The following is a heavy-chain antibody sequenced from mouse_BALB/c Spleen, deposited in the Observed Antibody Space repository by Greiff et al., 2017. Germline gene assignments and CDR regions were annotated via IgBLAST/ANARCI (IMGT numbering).Heavy chain of an antibody. J-gene: IGHJ2*01. CDR1: GYAFSSYW. Sequence: QVQLQQSGAELAKPGASVKISCKASGYAFSSYWMNWVKQRPGQGLEWIGQIYPADGDTNYNGKFKGKATLTADKSSSTAYMQLSSLTSEDSAVYFSTLWESEYYFDYWGQGTTLTVSS. V-gene: IGHV1-80*01. D-gene: IGHD4-1*01. CDR3: TLWESEYYFDY. CDR2: IYPADGDT.